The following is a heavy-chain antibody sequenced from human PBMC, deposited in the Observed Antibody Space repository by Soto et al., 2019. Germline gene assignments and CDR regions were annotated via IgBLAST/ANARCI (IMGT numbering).Heavy chain of an antibody. D-gene: IGHD3-16*01. J-gene: IGHJ5*02. V-gene: IGHV1-46*01. CDR2: INPSGGST. CDR3: ARAGATEYYDRQDWFDP. CDR1: GYTFTSYY. Sequence: QVQLVQSGAEVKKPGASVKVSCKASGYTFTSYYMHWVRQAPGQGLEWMGIINPSGGSTSYAQKFQGRVTMTRDTSTSTVYMELSSLRSEDTAVYYCARAGATEYYDRQDWFDPWGQGTLVTVSS.